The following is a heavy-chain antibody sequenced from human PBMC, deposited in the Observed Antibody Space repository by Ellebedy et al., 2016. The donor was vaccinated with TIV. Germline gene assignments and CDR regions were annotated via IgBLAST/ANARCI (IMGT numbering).Heavy chain of an antibody. CDR2: ITGSGGDT. J-gene: IGHJ4*02. CDR3: ARHSDTPDY. D-gene: IGHD3-22*01. CDR1: GFVFRDYA. V-gene: IGHV3-23*01. Sequence: GESLKISXTGSGFVFRDYAMNWVRQAPEKGLEWLSVITGSGGDTYYADSVKGRFTISRDNSKNTVYLQMNSLRAGDTAIYYCARHSDTPDYWGQGTLVTVSS.